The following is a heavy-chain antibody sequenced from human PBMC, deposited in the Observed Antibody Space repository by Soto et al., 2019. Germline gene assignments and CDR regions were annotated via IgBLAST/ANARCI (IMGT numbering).Heavy chain of an antibody. CDR1: GGSISSYY. J-gene: IGHJ6*03. CDR2: IYYSGST. Sequence: PSETLSLTCTVSGGSISSYYWSWIRQPPGKGLEWIGYIYYSGSTNYNPSLKSRVTISVDTSKNQFSLKLSSVTAADTAVYYCARGSGSYDYSYMDVWGIETTLNVSS. D-gene: IGHD3-10*01. CDR3: ARGSGSYDYSYMDV. V-gene: IGHV4-59*01.